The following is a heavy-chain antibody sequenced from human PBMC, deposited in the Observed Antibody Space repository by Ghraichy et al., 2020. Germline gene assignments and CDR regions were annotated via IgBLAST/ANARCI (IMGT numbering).Heavy chain of an antibody. D-gene: IGHD4-11*01. CDR2: ISGSGGST. V-gene: IGHV3-23*01. J-gene: IGHJ4*02. CDR3: ANLHDYNNGGY. CDR1: GFTFSSYA. Sequence: GGSLRLSCAASGFTFSSYAMSWVRQAPGKGLEWVSVISGSGGSTYYADSVKGRFTISRDNSKNTLYLQMNSLRAEDTAVYYCANLHDYNNGGYWGQGTLVTVSS.